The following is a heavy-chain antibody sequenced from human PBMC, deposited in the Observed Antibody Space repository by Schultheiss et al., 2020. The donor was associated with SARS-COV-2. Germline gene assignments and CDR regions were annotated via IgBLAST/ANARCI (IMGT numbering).Heavy chain of an antibody. CDR3: SRGRSRAARSDY. J-gene: IGHJ4*02. CDR2: INHSGST. CDR1: GGSVSSGSYY. V-gene: IGHV4-61*01. Sequence: SETLSLTCTVSGGSVSSGSYYWSWIRQPPGKGLEWIGEINHSGSTNYNPSLKSRVTISVDTSKNQFSLKMTSVTAADTAVYYCSRGRSRAARSDYWGQGTLVTVSS. D-gene: IGHD6-13*01.